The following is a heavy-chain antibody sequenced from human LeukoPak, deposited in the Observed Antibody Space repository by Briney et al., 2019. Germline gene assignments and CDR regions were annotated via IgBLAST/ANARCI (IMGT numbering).Heavy chain of an antibody. V-gene: IGHV3-53*01. CDR3: AKDEDWGSGHYFDY. Sequence: GGSLRLSCAASGFHVITYYMNWFRQAPGKGLEWASVIYSDFRTYYADSVKGRFIISRDNSKNTLYLQMNSLRAEDTAVYYCAKDEDWGSGHYFDYWGQGTLVTVSS. CDR2: IYSDFRT. J-gene: IGHJ4*02. CDR1: GFHVITYY. D-gene: IGHD7-27*01.